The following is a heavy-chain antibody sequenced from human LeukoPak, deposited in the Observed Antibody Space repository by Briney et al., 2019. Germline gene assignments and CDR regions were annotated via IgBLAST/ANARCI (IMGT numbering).Heavy chain of an antibody. Sequence: GRSLRLSCAASGFTFSSYGMHWVRQAPGKGLEWVAVISYDGSNKYYADSVKGRFTISRDNAKNSLYLQMNSLRAEDTAVYYCARMSYDFWSGYYSPYYYYGMDVWGQGTTVTVSS. D-gene: IGHD3-3*01. CDR3: ARMSYDFWSGYYSPYYYYGMDV. V-gene: IGHV3-30*03. CDR1: GFTFSSYG. J-gene: IGHJ6*02. CDR2: ISYDGSNK.